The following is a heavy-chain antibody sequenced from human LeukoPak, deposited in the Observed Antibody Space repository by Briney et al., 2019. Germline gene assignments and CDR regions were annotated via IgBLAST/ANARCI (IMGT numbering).Heavy chain of an antibody. J-gene: IGHJ4*02. D-gene: IGHD4-17*01. CDR3: ARGQHGDYGDDY. V-gene: IGHV3-74*01. Sequence: GGSLRLSCAASGFTFSSYWMHWVRQAPGKGLVWVSRINSDGSSTRYADSVKGRFTISRDNSKNTLYLQMNSLRAEDTAVYYCARGQHGDYGDDYWGQGTLVTVSS. CDR2: INSDGSST. CDR1: GFTFSSYW.